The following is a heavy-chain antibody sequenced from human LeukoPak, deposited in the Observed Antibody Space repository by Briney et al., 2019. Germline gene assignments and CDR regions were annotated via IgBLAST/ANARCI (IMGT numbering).Heavy chain of an antibody. CDR1: GGSISSYY. CDR3: ASLTTTGLGY. J-gene: IGHJ4*02. D-gene: IGHD1-1*01. V-gene: IGHV4-59*08. CDR2: IYYSGST. Sequence: SETLSLTCTVSGGSISSYYWSWIRQPPGKGLEWIGYIYYSGSTNYNPSLKSRVTISVDTSKSQFSLKLSSVTAADTAVYYCASLTTTGLGYWGQGTLVTVSS.